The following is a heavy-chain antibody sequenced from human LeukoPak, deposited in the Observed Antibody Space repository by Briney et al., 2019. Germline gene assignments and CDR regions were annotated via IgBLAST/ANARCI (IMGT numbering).Heavy chain of an antibody. CDR3: ARDFSMTIQDNWFDP. CDR2: ISAYNGNT. Sequence: ASVKVSCKASGSTFTNYGITWVRQAPGQGLEWMGWISAYNGNTNYAQKLQGRVTMTTDTSTSTAYMELRSLRSDDTAVYYCARDFSMTIQDNWFDPWGQGTLVIVSS. D-gene: IGHD2/OR15-2a*01. J-gene: IGHJ5*02. V-gene: IGHV1-18*01. CDR1: GSTFTNYG.